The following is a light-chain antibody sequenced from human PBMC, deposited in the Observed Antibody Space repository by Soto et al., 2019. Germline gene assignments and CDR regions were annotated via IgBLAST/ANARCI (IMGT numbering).Light chain of an antibody. Sequence: DIQMTQSPSTLSASVGDRVNITCRASQSISSWLAWYQQKAGEAPKLLMYKASTLDSGVPSRFSGSGSGTEFTLTISRLQPEDFATYYCQQYNNYAFTFGPGTKVDFK. J-gene: IGKJ3*01. CDR2: KAS. V-gene: IGKV1-5*03. CDR3: QQYNNYAFT. CDR1: QSISSW.